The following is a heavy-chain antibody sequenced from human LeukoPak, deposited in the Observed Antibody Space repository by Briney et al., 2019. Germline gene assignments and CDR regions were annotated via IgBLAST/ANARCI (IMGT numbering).Heavy chain of an antibody. D-gene: IGHD6-13*01. Sequence: EASVTVSSTPSGYTFTGYYLHWVRQAPGQGREWKGWINPSSGGAKNAPNFQGRVIITTDTSISTASMELSSLRSADTAVYYCARSSPPTYYHFYYYMDVWGKGSPVTVSS. J-gene: IGHJ6*03. V-gene: IGHV1-2*02. CDR1: GYTFTGYY. CDR2: INPSSGGA. CDR3: ARSSPPTYYHFYYYMDV.